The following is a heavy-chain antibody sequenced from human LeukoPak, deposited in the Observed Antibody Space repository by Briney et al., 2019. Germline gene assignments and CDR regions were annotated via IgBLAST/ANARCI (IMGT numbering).Heavy chain of an antibody. CDR3: ARAGYYDSSGYRFDY. J-gene: IGHJ4*02. Sequence: PSETLSLTCTVSGGSISSGGYYWSWIRQPPGKGLEWIGYIYHSGSTYYNPSLKSRVTISVDRSKNQFSLKLSSVTAADTAVYYCARAGYYDSSGYRFDYWGQGTLVTVSS. CDR1: GGSISSGGYY. V-gene: IGHV4-30-2*01. CDR2: IYHSGST. D-gene: IGHD3-22*01.